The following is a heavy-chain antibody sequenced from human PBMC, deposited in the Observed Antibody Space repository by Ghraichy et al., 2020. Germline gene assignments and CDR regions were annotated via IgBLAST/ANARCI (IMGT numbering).Heavy chain of an antibody. J-gene: IGHJ6*02. D-gene: IGHD2-2*01. CDR2: INHSGST. CDR3: ARLVVVPAAIYYYYYGLDV. CDR1: GGSFSDYY. V-gene: IGHV4-34*01. Sequence: SQTLSLTCAVYGGSFSDYYWSWIRQPPGKGLEWIGEINHSGSTNYNPSLKSRVTISIDTSKNQFSLKLSSVTAADTAVYYCARLVVVPAAIYYYYYGLDVWGQGTTVTVSS.